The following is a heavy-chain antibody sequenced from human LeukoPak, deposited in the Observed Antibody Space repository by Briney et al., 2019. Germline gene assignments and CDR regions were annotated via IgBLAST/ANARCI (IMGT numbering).Heavy chain of an antibody. Sequence: SETLSLTCTVSGGSISSSSYYWGWIRQPPGKGLEWIGSIFYSASTYYNPSLKSRVTISVDTSKNQFSLKLSSVTAADTAVYYCARLDSSSLIAKTYYYYYMDVWGKGTTVTVSS. J-gene: IGHJ6*03. CDR1: GGSISSSSYY. D-gene: IGHD6-13*01. CDR2: IFYSAST. CDR3: ARLDSSSLIAKTYYYYYMDV. V-gene: IGHV4-39*01.